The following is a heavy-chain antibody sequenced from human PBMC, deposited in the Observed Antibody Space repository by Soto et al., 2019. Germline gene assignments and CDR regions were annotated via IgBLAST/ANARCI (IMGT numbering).Heavy chain of an antibody. CDR2: IRWDSGSI. Sequence: EVQLVESGGGLVQPGRSLRLSCAASGFTFDDYAMHWVRQAPGKCLEWVPGIRWDSGSIGYADSVKGRFTISRDNAKNSLYLQMTSLCAEDKALYYCAKAYYSYFDWLLDSWGQGTLVTVSS. D-gene: IGHD3-9*01. CDR3: AKAYYSYFDWLLDS. J-gene: IGHJ4*02. CDR1: GFTFDDYA. V-gene: IGHV3-9*01.